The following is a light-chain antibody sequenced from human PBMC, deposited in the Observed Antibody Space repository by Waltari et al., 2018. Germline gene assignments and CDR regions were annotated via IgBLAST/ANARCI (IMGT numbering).Light chain of an antibody. V-gene: IGLV6-57*02. J-gene: IGLJ2*01. CDR1: SGNIANTY. Sequence: NFMLTQPHSVSESPGTTVTISCTGSSGNIANTYVQWYQQRPGSAPTTVMYEDNQRPSGVPDRFSGSIDSSSNSASLTISGLMAEDEALYYCQSYDSSNVIFGGGTKLTVL. CDR2: EDN. CDR3: QSYDSSNVI.